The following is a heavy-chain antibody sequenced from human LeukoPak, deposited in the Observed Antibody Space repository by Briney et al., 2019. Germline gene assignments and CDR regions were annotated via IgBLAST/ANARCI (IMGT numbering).Heavy chain of an antibody. CDR3: ARDLTRGRDYSFGY. J-gene: IGHJ4*02. CDR1: GYSFADYY. Sequence: GASVKVSCKASGYSFADYYMHWGRQAPGQGLEWMGWIKPNSGGTRSAQKFQGRVTMTRDTSISTAYMELSRLRSDDTAVYYCARDLTRGRDYSFGYWGQGTLVTVSS. D-gene: IGHD4-11*01. V-gene: IGHV1-2*02. CDR2: IKPNSGGT.